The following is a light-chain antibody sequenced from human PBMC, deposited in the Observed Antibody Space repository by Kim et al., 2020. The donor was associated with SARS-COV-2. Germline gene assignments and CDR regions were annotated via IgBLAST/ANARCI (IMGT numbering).Light chain of an antibody. CDR3: QAWDSSTVV. CDR1: KLGNNY. Sequence: SYELTQPPSVSVSPGQTASITCSGDKLGNNYVSWYQQKPGQAPVLVIYQDYKWPSGIPKRFSGSHSGNTATLTISGAQATDEADYHCQAWDSSTVVFGTGTKVTVL. J-gene: IGLJ1*01. V-gene: IGLV3-1*01. CDR2: QDY.